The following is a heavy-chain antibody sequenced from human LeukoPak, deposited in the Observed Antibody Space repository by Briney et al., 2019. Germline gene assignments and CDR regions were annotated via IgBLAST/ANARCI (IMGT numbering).Heavy chain of an antibody. CDR2: IKQDGSEK. D-gene: IGHD4-17*01. CDR1: GFSLGTYW. V-gene: IGHV3-7*05. Sequence: GGSLRLSCAASGFSLGTYWMSWVRQAPGKGLEGVANIKQDGSEKHYGDSVRGRFTISRDNAKNELYLQMHGLRVEDTAVYYCVREYGDYQAPFDYWGQGTLVTVSS. CDR3: VREYGDYQAPFDY. J-gene: IGHJ4*02.